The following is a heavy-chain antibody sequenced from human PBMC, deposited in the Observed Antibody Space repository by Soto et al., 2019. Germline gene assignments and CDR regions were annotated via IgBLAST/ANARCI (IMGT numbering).Heavy chain of an antibody. CDR1: GGTISGYY. CDR3: ARGQRFSDWFDP. Sequence: QVQLQESGPGLVKPSETLSLNCTVTGGTISGYYWTWIRQSAWGGLEWIGRIYSSGSTNYNPSLKSRVTISLDTSMNHFSLRLSSVTAADTAVYYCARGQRFSDWFDPWGQGTLVTVSS. J-gene: IGHJ5*02. D-gene: IGHD3-3*01. V-gene: IGHV4-4*07. CDR2: IYSSGST.